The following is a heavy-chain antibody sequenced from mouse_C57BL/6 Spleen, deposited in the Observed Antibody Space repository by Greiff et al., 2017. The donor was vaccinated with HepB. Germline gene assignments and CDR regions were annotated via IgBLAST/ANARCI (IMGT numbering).Heavy chain of an antibody. CDR3: TADSSGYGFAY. CDR1: GFNIKDDY. D-gene: IGHD3-2*02. Sequence: VQLQQSGAEIVRPGASVKLSCTASGFNIKDDYMHWVKQRPEQGLEWIGWIDPENGDTEYASKFQGKATITADTSSNTAYLQLSSLTSEDTAVYYCTADSSGYGFAYWGQGTLVTVSA. J-gene: IGHJ3*01. V-gene: IGHV14-4*01. CDR2: IDPENGDT.